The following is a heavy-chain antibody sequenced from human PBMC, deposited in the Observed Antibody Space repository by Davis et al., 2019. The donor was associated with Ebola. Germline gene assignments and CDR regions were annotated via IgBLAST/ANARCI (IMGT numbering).Heavy chain of an antibody. CDR1: GFTFSAHW. D-gene: IGHD2-8*01. Sequence: PGGSLRLSCAASGFTFSAHWMHWVRQTPGKGLTWVSRINTDGTDSNYAGSVKGRFTISRDNAKNTLYLQMNGLRVEDTAVYYCARLSNSNAYFDYWGQGTLVSVPS. CDR3: ARLSNSNAYFDY. J-gene: IGHJ4*02. CDR2: INTDGTDS. V-gene: IGHV3-74*01.